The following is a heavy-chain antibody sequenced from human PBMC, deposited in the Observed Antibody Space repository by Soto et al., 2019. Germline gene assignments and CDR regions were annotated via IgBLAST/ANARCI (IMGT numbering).Heavy chain of an antibody. V-gene: IGHV1-2*02. CDR1: GYTFTGYY. D-gene: IGHD2-21*02. CDR3: ARSYPLAYCGGDCYTSDFVY. J-gene: IGHJ4*02. CDR2: INPNSGGT. Sequence: QVQLVQSGAEVKKPGASVKVSCKASGYTFTGYYMHWVRQAPGQGLEWMGWINPNSGGTNYAQKFQGRVTMTRDTSISTAYMELSRLRSDDTAVYYCARSYPLAYCGGDCYTSDFVYWGQGTLVTVSS.